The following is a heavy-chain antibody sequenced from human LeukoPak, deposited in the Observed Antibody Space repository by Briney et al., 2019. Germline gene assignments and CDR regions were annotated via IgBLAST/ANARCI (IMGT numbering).Heavy chain of an antibody. CDR2: INPSGGST. D-gene: IGHD6-19*01. Sequence: ASVKVSCKASGYTFTSYYMHWVRQAPGQGLEWMGIINPSGGSTSYAQKFQGRVTMTRDTSTSTVYMELSSLRSEDTAVYYCARDVLNMAMPGWGRPLDCWGQGTLVTVSS. CDR1: GYTFTSYY. V-gene: IGHV1-46*01. CDR3: ARDVLNMAMPGWGRPLDC. J-gene: IGHJ4*02.